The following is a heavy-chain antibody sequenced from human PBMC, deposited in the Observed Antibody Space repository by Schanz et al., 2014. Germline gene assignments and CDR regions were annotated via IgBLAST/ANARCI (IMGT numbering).Heavy chain of an antibody. CDR1: GGSINNYH. CDR3: ARDVGGCSSSSSCYAFEI. CDR2: IYSSGNT. D-gene: IGHD2-2*01. Sequence: QVQLQESGPGLVKPSETLSLTCTVSGGSINNYHWSWIRQPPGMGLEWLGYIYSSGNTNYNPSLKRQVTITLDTSKDQFSLTLTSVAASDTAVYYCARDVGGCSSSSSCYAFEIWGQGTMVTVSS. J-gene: IGHJ3*02. V-gene: IGHV4-59*01.